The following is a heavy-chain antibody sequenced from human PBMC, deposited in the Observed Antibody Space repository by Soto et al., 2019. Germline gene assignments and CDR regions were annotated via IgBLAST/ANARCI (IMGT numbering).Heavy chain of an antibody. D-gene: IGHD3-10*01. CDR3: ARRNYYGGWGWFDP. J-gene: IGHJ5*02. CDR2: IIPIFGTA. CDR1: GGTFSSYA. Sequence: QVQLVQSGAEVKKPGSSVKVSCKASGGTFSSYAISWVRQAPGQGLEWMGGIIPIFGTANYAQKLQGRVTITADESTSTAYMELSSLRSEDTAVYYCARRNYYGGWGWFDPWGQGTLVTVSS. V-gene: IGHV1-69*01.